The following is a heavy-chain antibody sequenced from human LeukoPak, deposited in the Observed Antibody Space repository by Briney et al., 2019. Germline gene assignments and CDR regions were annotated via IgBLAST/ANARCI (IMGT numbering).Heavy chain of an antibody. CDR2: IIPILGIA. CDR1: GGTFISYA. Sequence: SVTVSCKASGGTFISYAISWVRQAPGQGLEWMGRIIPILGIANYAQKFQGRVTITADKSTSTAYMELSSLRSEDTAVYYCARDNYGDYAFDYWGQGTLVTVSS. CDR3: ARDNYGDYAFDY. D-gene: IGHD4-17*01. V-gene: IGHV1-69*04. J-gene: IGHJ4*02.